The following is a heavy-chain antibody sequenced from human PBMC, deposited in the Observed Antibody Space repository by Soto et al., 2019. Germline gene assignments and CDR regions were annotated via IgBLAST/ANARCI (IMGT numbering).Heavy chain of an antibody. D-gene: IGHD6-13*01. J-gene: IGHJ6*02. CDR1: GFTFSSYA. CDR2: ISYDGSNK. V-gene: IGHV3-30-3*01. Sequence: LRLSCAASGFTFSSYAMHWVRQAPGKGLEWVAVISYDGSNKYYADSVKGRFTISRDNSKNTLYLQMNSLRAEDTAVYYCVREIPSSSWYYYYYGMDVWGQGTTVTVSS. CDR3: VREIPSSSWYYYYYGMDV.